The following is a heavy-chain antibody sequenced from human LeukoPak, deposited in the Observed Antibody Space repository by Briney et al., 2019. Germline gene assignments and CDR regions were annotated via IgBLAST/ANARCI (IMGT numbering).Heavy chain of an antibody. V-gene: IGHV3-23*01. CDR3: ARDSLSSSSYVDY. D-gene: IGHD6-6*01. CDR1: GFTLSNYG. J-gene: IGHJ4*02. Sequence: PGGSLRPSCAVSGFTLSNYGMSWVRQAPGKGLEWVAGISGSGGSTNYADSVKGRFTISRDNPKNTLYLQMNSLRDEDTAVYYCARDSLSSSSYVDYWGQGTLVTVSS. CDR2: ISGSGGST.